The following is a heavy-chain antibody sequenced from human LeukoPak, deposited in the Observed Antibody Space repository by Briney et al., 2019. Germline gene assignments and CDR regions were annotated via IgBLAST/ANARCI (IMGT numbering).Heavy chain of an antibody. CDR3: ARAGNDYGDYGDAFDI. D-gene: IGHD4-17*01. V-gene: IGHV1-46*01. J-gene: IGHJ3*02. CDR2: INPSGGST. Sequence: GASVKVSCKASGYTFTSYYMHWVRQAPGQGLEWMGIINPSGGSTSYAQKFQGRVTMTRDTSTSTVYMELSSLRSEDTAVYYCARAGNDYGDYGDAFDIWGQGTMVTVPS. CDR1: GYTFTSYY.